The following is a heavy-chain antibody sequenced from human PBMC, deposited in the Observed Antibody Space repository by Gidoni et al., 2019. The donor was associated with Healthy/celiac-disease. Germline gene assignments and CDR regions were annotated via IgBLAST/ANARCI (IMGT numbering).Heavy chain of an antibody. D-gene: IGHD3-10*02. Sequence: GGSTYYADSVKGRFTISRDNSKNTLYLQMNSLRAEDTAVYYCAKGGLFSLYYFDYWGQGTLVTVSS. CDR3: AKGGLFSLYYFDY. J-gene: IGHJ4*02. CDR2: GGST. V-gene: IGHV3-23*01.